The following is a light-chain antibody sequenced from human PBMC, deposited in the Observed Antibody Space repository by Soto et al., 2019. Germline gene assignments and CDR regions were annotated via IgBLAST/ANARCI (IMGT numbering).Light chain of an antibody. Sequence: QSVLTQPAYVAVSPGQSITISCTGTSGEVVGYHYVSWYQRLPGKAHIPILVEVSIRPSGVSYRCSGAKSGNTASRTISGLQAQDDVEYFCRSYSFSTADLFGIGTK. CDR2: EVS. CDR1: SGEVVGYHY. CDR3: RSYSFSTADL. J-gene: IGLJ1*01. V-gene: IGLV2-14*01.